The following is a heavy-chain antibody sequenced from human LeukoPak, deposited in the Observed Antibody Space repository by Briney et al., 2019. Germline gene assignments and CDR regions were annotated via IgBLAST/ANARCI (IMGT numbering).Heavy chain of an antibody. J-gene: IGHJ4*02. CDR1: GFTFSSYS. V-gene: IGHV3-21*01. Sequence: VGSLRLSCAASGFTFSSYSMNWVRQAPGKGLEWVSSISSSSSYIYYADSVKGRFTISRDNAKNSLYLQMNSLRAEDTAVYYCARDQTGYFDYWGQGTLVTVSS. CDR3: ARDQTGYFDY. D-gene: IGHD7-27*01. CDR2: ISSSSSYI.